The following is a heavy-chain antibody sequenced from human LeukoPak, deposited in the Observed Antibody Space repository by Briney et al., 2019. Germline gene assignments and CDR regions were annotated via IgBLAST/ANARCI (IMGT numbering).Heavy chain of an antibody. Sequence: GRSLRLSCAASGFSFSNYSMHWVRQAPGKGLEWVAVLSYDGSNKYYADSVRGRFTVSRDTSKNTLFLQMNSLRAGDTAVYYCARVLKSSGWSYSFDYWGQGTLVTVSS. CDR2: LSYDGSNK. D-gene: IGHD6-19*01. CDR1: GFSFSNYS. V-gene: IGHV3-30*04. CDR3: ARVLKSSGWSYSFDY. J-gene: IGHJ4*02.